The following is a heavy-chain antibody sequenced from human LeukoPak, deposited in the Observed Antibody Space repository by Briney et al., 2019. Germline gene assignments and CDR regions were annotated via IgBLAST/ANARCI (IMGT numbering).Heavy chain of an antibody. V-gene: IGHV1-18*01. J-gene: IGHJ4*02. Sequence: GASVKVSCKASGYTFTSYGISWVRQAPGQGLEWMGWISAYNGNTNYAQKLQGRVAMTTDTSTSTAYMELRSLRSDDTAVYYCARDDYGGSFGELEDWGQGTLVTVSS. CDR2: ISAYNGNT. CDR3: ARDDYGGSFGELED. CDR1: GYTFTSYG. D-gene: IGHD3-10*01.